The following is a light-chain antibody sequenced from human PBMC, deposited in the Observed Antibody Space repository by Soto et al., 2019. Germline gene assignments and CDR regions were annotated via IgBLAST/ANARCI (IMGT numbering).Light chain of an antibody. Sequence: QSALTQPASVSGSPGQSITISCTGTSSDVGGYNYVSWYQQHPGKAPKLMIYEVSNRPSGVSNRFSGSKSGNTASLTISGLQAEDEADSYCSSYTSSSTLEVGGGTKLTVL. CDR1: SSDVGGYNY. J-gene: IGLJ2*01. CDR3: SSYTSSSTLE. CDR2: EVS. V-gene: IGLV2-14*01.